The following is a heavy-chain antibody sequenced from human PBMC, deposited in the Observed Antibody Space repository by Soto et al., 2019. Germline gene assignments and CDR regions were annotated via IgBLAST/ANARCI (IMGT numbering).Heavy chain of an antibody. CDR3: ARGNPIFDSSGLAFDY. D-gene: IGHD3-22*01. J-gene: IGHJ4*02. CDR1: GCSISSHSNY. Sequence: QLHLQESGPGLVKPSQTLSLTCTVSGCSISSHSNYWSWIRQHPGKGLEWIGYIYYDGRTYFNPSLQSRLSMSVDTSENQFSLKLSSLTAADTAVYFCARGNPIFDSSGLAFDYWGPGTLVTVSS. CDR2: IYYDGRT. V-gene: IGHV4-31*03.